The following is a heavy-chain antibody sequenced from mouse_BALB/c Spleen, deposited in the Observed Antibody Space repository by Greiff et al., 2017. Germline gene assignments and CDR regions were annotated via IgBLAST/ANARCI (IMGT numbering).Heavy chain of an antibody. D-gene: IGHD1-2*01. CDR3: ARHYYGGGFAY. Sequence: DVHLVESGGGLVKPGGSLKLSCAASGFTFSSYAMSWVRQTPEKRLEWVASISSGGSTYYPDSVKGRFTISRDNAKNTLYLQMSSLKSEDTAMYYCARHYYGGGFAYWGQGTLVTVSA. CDR1: GFTFSSYA. CDR2: ISSGGST. V-gene: IGHV5-6-5*01. J-gene: IGHJ3*01.